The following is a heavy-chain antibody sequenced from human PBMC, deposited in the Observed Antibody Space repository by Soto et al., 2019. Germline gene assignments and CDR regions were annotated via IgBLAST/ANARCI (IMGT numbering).Heavy chain of an antibody. CDR3: ATDLGGWCSSTSCPTTSNWFDP. V-gene: IGHV1-24*01. Sequence: ASVKVSCKVSGYTLTELSMHWVRQAPGKGLEWMGGFDPEDGETIYAQKFQGRVTMTEDTATDTAYRELSSLRFEDTGVYYCATDLGGWCSSTSCPTTSNWFDPWGQGTLVTVSS. D-gene: IGHD2-2*01. CDR2: FDPEDGET. J-gene: IGHJ5*02. CDR1: GYTLTELS.